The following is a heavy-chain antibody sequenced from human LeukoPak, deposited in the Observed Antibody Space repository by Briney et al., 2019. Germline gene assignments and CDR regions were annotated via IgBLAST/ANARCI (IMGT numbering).Heavy chain of an antibody. D-gene: IGHD4-17*01. CDR2: ISAYNGNT. J-gene: IGHJ6*03. CDR3: ARRDFGDIPYYYYYYMDV. Sequence: ASVKVSCKASGYSFTSYGISWVRQAPGQGLEWMGWISAYNGNTNYAQKLQGRVTMTTDTSTSTAYMELRSLRSDDTAVYYCARRDFGDIPYYYYYYMDVWGKGTTVTVSS. V-gene: IGHV1-18*01. CDR1: GYSFTSYG.